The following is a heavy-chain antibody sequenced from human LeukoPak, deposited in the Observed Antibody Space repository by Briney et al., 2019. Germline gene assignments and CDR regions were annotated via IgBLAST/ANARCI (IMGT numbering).Heavy chain of an antibody. Sequence: ASVKVSCKASGYTFTSYAMHWVRQAPGQRLEWMGWINAGNGNTKYSQKFQGRVTITRDTSASTAYMELSSLRSEDTAVYYCARGATTFDAFDIWGQGTMVTVSS. D-gene: IGHD4-17*01. CDR2: INAGNGNT. J-gene: IGHJ3*02. CDR3: ARGATTFDAFDI. CDR1: GYTFTSYA. V-gene: IGHV1-3*01.